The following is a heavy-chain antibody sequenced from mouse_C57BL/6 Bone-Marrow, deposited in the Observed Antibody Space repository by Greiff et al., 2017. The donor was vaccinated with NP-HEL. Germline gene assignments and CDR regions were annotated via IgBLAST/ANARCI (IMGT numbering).Heavy chain of an antibody. CDR3: ARVRKKDYFDY. V-gene: IGHV1-80*01. CDR1: GYAFSSYW. D-gene: IGHD1-1*01. CDR2: IYPGDGDT. J-gene: IGHJ2*01. Sequence: VHLVESGAELVKPGASVKISCKASGYAFSSYWMNWVKQRPGKGLEWIGQIYPGDGDTNYNGKFKGKATLTSDKSSSTAYMQLSSLTSEDSAVYFCARVRKKDYFDYWGQGTTLTVSS.